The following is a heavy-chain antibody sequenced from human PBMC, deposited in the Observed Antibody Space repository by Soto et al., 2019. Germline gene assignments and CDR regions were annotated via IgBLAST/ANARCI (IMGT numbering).Heavy chain of an antibody. CDR3: ARNGEVFHFGYSSGWYRGPFDY. CDR1: GFTFSSYD. D-gene: IGHD6-19*01. CDR2: ISYDGSNK. J-gene: IGHJ4*02. V-gene: IGHV3-30-3*01. Sequence: PGGSLRLSCAASGFTFSSYDMHWVRQAPGKGLEWVAVISYDGSNKYYADSVKGRFTISRDNSKNSLYLQMNSLRAEDTAVYYCARNGEVFHFGYSSGWYRGPFDYWGQGTLVTVSS.